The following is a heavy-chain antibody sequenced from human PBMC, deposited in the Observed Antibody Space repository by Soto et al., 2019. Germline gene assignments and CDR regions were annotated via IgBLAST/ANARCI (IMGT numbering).Heavy chain of an antibody. Sequence: SASPYLTSTVCVVSVRDGSDYWAWLRPPPGKGMEWIGHIYHSGSTIYNPSLKSRVTISIDTSKSQFSLNLNSMTAADTAVYYCGSYNWNSFSAPWGKGPLVTVSS. CDR3: GSYNWNSFSAP. D-gene: IGHD1-7*01. V-gene: IGHV4-61*01. J-gene: IGHJ5*02. CDR2: IYHSGST. CDR1: VVSVRDGSDY.